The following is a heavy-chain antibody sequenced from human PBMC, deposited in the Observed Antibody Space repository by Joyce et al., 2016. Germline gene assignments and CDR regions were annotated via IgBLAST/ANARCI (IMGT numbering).Heavy chain of an antibody. J-gene: IGHJ6*02. CDR1: GGSFNKYT. Sequence: QVHLVQSGAEVKKSGSSVRVSCKASGGSFNKYTVSWVRQAPGQGLAWMGRIIPMFNMTNYAQEFQGRVTITADTSTTTAYMQLTGLRFDDTAVYFCAGTFNYPHHDGMDVWGQGTTVTVSS. V-gene: IGHV1-69*02. D-gene: IGHD4-11*01. CDR2: IIPMFNMT. CDR3: AGTFNYPHHDGMDV.